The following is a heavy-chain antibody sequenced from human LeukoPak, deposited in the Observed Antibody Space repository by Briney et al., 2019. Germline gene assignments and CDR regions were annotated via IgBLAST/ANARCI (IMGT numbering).Heavy chain of an antibody. CDR3: RLNTAGAFDI. CDR1: GGSISSSSYY. CDR2: IYCSGST. J-gene: IGHJ3*02. Sequence: SETLSLTCTVSGGSISSSSYYWGWIRQPPGMGLEWIGSIYCSGSTYYNPSLKSRVTISVDTSKNQFSLKLSSVTAADTAVYYCRLNTAGAFDICGQGTMVIVSS. V-gene: IGHV4-39*01. D-gene: IGHD2-8*01.